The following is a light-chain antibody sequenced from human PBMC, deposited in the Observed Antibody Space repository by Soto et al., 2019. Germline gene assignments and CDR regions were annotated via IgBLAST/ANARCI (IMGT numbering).Light chain of an antibody. V-gene: IGKV3-11*01. CDR3: QQRSNWTLT. CDR2: DAS. CDR1: QSVSSY. Sequence: EIVLTHSPATLSLSPGEIATLSCRASQSVSSYLARYQQKPGQAPRLLIYDASNRATGIPDRFSGSVSGTDFTLTISSLEPEDFAVYYCQQRSNWTLTFGGGTKVEIK. J-gene: IGKJ4*01.